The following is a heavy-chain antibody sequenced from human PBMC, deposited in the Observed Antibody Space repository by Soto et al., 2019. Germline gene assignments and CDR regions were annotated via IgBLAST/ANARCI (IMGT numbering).Heavy chain of an antibody. CDR3: ARGLQSLSDY. J-gene: IGHJ4*02. CDR1: GFTFGNYG. V-gene: IGHV3-33*01. CDR2: IWFDGNKQ. Sequence: GGSLRLSCAASGFTFGNYGMHWVRQAPGKGLEWVAVIWFDGNKQHYADSVKGRFTISRDNSKNTLYVQMTSLRAEDTAVYYCARGLQSLSDYWGQGTLVTVSS.